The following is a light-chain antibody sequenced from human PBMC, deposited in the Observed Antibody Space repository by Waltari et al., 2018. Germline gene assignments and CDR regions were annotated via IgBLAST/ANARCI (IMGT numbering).Light chain of an antibody. J-gene: IGLJ1*01. CDR2: EVS. V-gene: IGLV2-8*01. Sequence: QSALTQPPSASGSPGQSVTISCTGTSSDVGGYNYVSWYQQHPGKAPKLFIYEVSQRPSRVPDRSSGSKSGNTASLTVSGLQAEDEADYCCSSYAGSNNVFGTGTKVTVL. CDR3: SSYAGSNNV. CDR1: SSDVGGYNY.